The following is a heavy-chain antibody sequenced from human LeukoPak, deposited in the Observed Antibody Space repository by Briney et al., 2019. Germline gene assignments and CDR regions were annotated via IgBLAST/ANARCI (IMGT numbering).Heavy chain of an antibody. V-gene: IGHV1-3*03. Sequence: PGGSLRLSCAASGFTFTSYAMHWVRQAPGQRLEWMGWINVGNGNTKYSQEFQGRVTITRDTSASTAYMELSSLRSEDMAVYYCARGLRANRENYYYMDVWGKGTTVTVSS. CDR1: GFTFTSYA. D-gene: IGHD4/OR15-4a*01. CDR2: INVGNGNT. CDR3: ARGLRANRENYYYMDV. J-gene: IGHJ6*03.